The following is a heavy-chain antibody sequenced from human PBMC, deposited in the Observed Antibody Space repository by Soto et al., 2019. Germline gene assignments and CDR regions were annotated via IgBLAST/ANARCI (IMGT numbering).Heavy chain of an antibody. CDR2: IYYSGST. V-gene: IGHV4-61*01. CDR1: GGSVSSGSYY. Sequence: QVQLQESGPGLVKPSETLSLTCTVSGGSVSSGSYYWSWIRQPPGKGLEWIGYIYYSGSTNYNPPLKSRVTISVDTSKNQFSLKLSSVTAADTAVYYCARVRVEEGSSWYAPMSFDYWGQGTLVTVSS. J-gene: IGHJ4*02. CDR3: ARVRVEEGSSWYAPMSFDY. D-gene: IGHD6-13*01.